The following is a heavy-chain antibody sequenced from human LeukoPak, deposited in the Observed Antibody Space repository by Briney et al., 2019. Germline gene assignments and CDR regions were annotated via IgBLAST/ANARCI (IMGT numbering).Heavy chain of an antibody. J-gene: IGHJ4*02. D-gene: IGHD4-17*01. CDR1: GYSISSGYY. CDR2: IYHSGST. V-gene: IGHV4-38-2*01. CDR3: ARGEADDYGDYVLDY. Sequence: SETLSLTCAVSGYSISSGYYWGWIRQPPGKGLEWIGSIYHSGSTNYNPSLKSRVTISVDTSKNQFSLKLSSVTAADTAVYYCARGEADDYGDYVLDYWGQGTLVTVSS.